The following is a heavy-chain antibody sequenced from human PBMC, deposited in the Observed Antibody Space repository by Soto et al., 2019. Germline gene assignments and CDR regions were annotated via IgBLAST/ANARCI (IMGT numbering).Heavy chain of an antibody. Sequence: PGASLRLSCAASGFTFSSYGMTWVRQAPGKGLEWVSFSSATGAGTYYADSVKGRFTISRDNSKNTLYLQMTSLRADGTAVYYCAKDRRAGGNYGFYSDFWGQGALVTVSS. V-gene: IGHV3-23*01. CDR3: AKDRRAGGNYGFYSDF. D-gene: IGHD1-7*01. J-gene: IGHJ4*02. CDR1: GFTFSSYG. CDR2: SSATGAGT.